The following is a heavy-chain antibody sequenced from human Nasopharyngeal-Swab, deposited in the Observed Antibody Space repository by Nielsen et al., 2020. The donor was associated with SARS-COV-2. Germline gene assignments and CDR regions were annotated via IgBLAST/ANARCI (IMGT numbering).Heavy chain of an antibody. V-gene: IGHV3-21*01. J-gene: IGHJ2*01. CDR2: ISSSSSYI. CDR3: ARDPLSSWQAIGNWYFDL. CDR1: GFTFSRYA. D-gene: IGHD6-13*01. Sequence: GGSLRLSCAASGFTFSRYAMAWVRQAPGKGLEWVSSISSSSSYIYYADSVKGRFTISRDNAKNSLYLQMNSLRAEDTAVYYCARDPLSSWQAIGNWYFDLWGRGTLVTVSS.